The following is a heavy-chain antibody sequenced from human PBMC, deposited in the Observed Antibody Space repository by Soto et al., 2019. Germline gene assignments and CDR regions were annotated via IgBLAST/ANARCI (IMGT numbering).Heavy chain of an antibody. CDR2: INGNTGHT. CDR1: GYTFSRYG. J-gene: IGHJ4*02. V-gene: IGHV1-18*01. Sequence: QVQLVQSGAEVREPGASVKVSCKTSGYTFSRYGITWVRQAPGQGLEWMGWINGNTGHTIYAMNLEDRLTISTDTFTSTAYMELRSLKSDYTAVDYCARERKWEPLPYLGQGTLVTVSS. D-gene: IGHD1-26*01. CDR3: ARERKWEPLPY.